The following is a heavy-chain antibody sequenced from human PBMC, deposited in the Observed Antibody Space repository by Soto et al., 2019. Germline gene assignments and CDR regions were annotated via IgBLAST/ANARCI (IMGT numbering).Heavy chain of an antibody. CDR1: GFTFDDYA. CDR2: INSDRSST. Sequence: GGSLRLSCAASGFTFDDYAMHWVRQAPGKGLEWVSRINSDRSSTSYADSVKGRFTISRDNAKNTLYLQMNSLRAEDTAVYYCARVENYYGSGSYYTHWGQGTLVTVSS. CDR3: ARVENYYGSGSYYTH. V-gene: IGHV3-74*01. D-gene: IGHD3-10*01. J-gene: IGHJ4*02.